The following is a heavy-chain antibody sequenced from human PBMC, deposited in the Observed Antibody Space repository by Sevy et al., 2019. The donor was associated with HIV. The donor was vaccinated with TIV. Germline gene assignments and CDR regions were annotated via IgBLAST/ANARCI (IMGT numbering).Heavy chain of an antibody. J-gene: IGHJ4*02. D-gene: IGHD3-3*01. CDR1: GYTFSNNA. V-gene: IGHV1-3*01. Sequence: ASVKVSCKASGYTFSNNAIHWVRQAPGQRLEWMGWVHAGNGHTKFSEKFQDRVTISRDTSATTVYMDLTSLTSEDTAIYSCARGNGAIFGVVTGQFDYWGQGTLVTVSS. CDR3: ARGNGAIFGVVTGQFDY. CDR2: VHAGNGHT.